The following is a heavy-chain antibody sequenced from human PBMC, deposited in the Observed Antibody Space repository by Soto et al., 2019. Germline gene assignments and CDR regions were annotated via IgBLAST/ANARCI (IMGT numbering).Heavy chain of an antibody. D-gene: IGHD1-1*01. CDR1: GGTFSNYA. V-gene: IGHV1-69*06. J-gene: IGHJ6*02. CDR2: ILPIFGTA. CDR3: ARARGGCTGTSCYHYFYYVLDV. Sequence: QVQLVQSGAEVKGPGSSVKVSCKASGGTFSNYAINWVRQAPGQGLEWMGGILPIFGTAKYAQTFQGRVTITADRSTSTAYMGLSSLRSEDTAVYYCARARGGCTGTSCYHYFYYVLDVWGQGNTVTVSS.